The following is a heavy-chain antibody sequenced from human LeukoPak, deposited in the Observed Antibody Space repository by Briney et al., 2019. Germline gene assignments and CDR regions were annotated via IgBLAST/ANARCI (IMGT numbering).Heavy chain of an antibody. D-gene: IGHD3-22*01. V-gene: IGHV4-30-4*01. CDR3: ARPYYYDSRIDP. CDR1: SGSISSGDYY. J-gene: IGHJ5*02. Sequence: SQTLSLTCTVSSGSISSGDYYWSWIRQPPGKGLEWIAYMYYSGSTYYNPSLKSRVTMSADTSKNQLSLNLSSVTAADTAVYYCARPYYYDSRIDPWGQGILVTVSS. CDR2: MYYSGST.